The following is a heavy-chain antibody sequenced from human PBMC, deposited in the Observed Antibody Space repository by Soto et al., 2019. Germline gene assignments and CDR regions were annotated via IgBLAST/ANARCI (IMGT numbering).Heavy chain of an antibody. CDR3: AKPGGVYWYFDL. Sequence: GGSLRLSCAASGFTLRDYAMTWVRQAPGKGLEWVSSLSGRGGNTYYADSVKGRFTISRANSENTLFLQMSSLRAEDTATYYCAKPGGVYWYFDLWGRGALVTVSS. CDR2: LSGRGGNT. D-gene: IGHD3-3*01. J-gene: IGHJ2*01. CDR1: GFTLRDYA. V-gene: IGHV3-23*01.